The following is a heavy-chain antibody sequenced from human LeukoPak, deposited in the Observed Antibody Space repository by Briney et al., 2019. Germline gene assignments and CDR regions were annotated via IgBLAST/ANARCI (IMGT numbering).Heavy chain of an antibody. CDR1: GGSISSGGYY. D-gene: IGHD3-16*01. CDR2: IYYNGNT. J-gene: IGHJ4*02. CDR3: ARARGYFDY. V-gene: IGHV4-61*08. Sequence: PSQTLSLTCTVSGGSISSGGYYWSWIRQPPGKGLEWIGYIYYNGNTNYNPSLKSRVTLSVDTSKNQFSLKLSSVTAADTAVYYCARARGYFDYWGQGTLVTVSS.